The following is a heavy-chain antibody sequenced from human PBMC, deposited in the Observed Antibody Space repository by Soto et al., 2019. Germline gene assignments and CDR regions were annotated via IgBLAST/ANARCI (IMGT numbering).Heavy chain of an antibody. J-gene: IGHJ4*02. D-gene: IGHD1-26*01. V-gene: IGHV1-2*02. CDR3: ARALSFGSGTFDY. CDR2: INPDSGGK. Sequence: AAVKVSCKASGYIFTAYYIHWVRQAPGQGLEWMGCINPDSGGKNYAQNFQGRVTMTRDTSIRTAYMELSGLRYDGTAVYYCARALSFGSGTFDYWGQGTLVTFSS. CDR1: GYIFTAYY.